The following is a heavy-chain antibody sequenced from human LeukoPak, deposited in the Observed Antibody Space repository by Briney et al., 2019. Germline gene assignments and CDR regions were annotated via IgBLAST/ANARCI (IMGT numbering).Heavy chain of an antibody. D-gene: IGHD3-3*01. Sequence: GGSLRLSCAASGFTFSSYSMNWVRQAPGKGLEWVSSVSSSSSYIYYADSVKGRFTISRDNAKNSLYLQMNSLRAEDTAVYYCARDDFWSGYSPIYYFDYWGQGTLVTVSS. CDR2: VSSSSSYI. V-gene: IGHV3-21*01. CDR1: GFTFSSYS. CDR3: ARDDFWSGYSPIYYFDY. J-gene: IGHJ4*02.